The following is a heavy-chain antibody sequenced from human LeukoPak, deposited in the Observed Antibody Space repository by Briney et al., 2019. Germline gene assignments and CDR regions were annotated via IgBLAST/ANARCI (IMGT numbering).Heavy chain of an antibody. CDR1: GGTFSSYA. J-gene: IGHJ6*02. D-gene: IGHD3-10*01. CDR2: IIPIFGTA. Sequence: AASVKVSCKASGGTFSSYAISWVRQAPGQGLEWMGGIIPIFGTANYAQKFQGRVTITADESTSTAYMELSSLRSEDTAVYYCARETARGDGMDVWGQGTTVTVSS. CDR3: ARETARGDGMDV. V-gene: IGHV1-69*13.